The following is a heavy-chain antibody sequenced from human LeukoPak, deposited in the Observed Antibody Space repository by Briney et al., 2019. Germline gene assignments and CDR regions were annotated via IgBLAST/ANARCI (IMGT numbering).Heavy chain of an antibody. V-gene: IGHV3-23*01. CDR3: ATRIEQQLVP. CDR1: GFTFSSYA. D-gene: IGHD6-6*01. J-gene: IGHJ4*02. CDR2: ITSSGGGT. Sequence: AGGSLRLSCAASGFTFSSYAMSWVRQAPGKGREWVSAITSSGGGTYYADSVKGRFTISRDNSKSTLYLQMNSLGVDDTALYYCATRIEQQLVPGGQGTLVTVSS.